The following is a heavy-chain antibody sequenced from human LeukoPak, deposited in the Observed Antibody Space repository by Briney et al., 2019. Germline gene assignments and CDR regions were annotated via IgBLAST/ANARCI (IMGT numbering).Heavy chain of an antibody. V-gene: IGHV3-21*01. CDR3: ASLYYYYGMDV. CDR1: GFTFSSYS. Sequence: GGSLRLSCAASGFTFSSYSMNWVRQAPGKGLKWVSSISSSSSYIYYADSVEGRFTISRDNAKNSLYLQMNSLRAEDTAVYYCASLYYYYGMDVWGQGTTVTVSS. J-gene: IGHJ6*02. CDR2: ISSSSSYI.